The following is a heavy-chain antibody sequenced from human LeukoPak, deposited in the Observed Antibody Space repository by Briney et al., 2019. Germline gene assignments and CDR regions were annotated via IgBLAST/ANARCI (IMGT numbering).Heavy chain of an antibody. V-gene: IGHV1-24*01. CDR2: FDREDGGT. Sequence: ASVKVSCKLSGYSGTELDMHWVRQAPGKGLEWMGGFDREDGGTIYARKFQGRVTMTEDTSTDTAYMELSSLTSEDTAVYYCATHTISGVVTYAFQMWGRGTLVTVSS. D-gene: IGHD3-3*01. J-gene: IGHJ3*02. CDR3: ATHTISGVVTYAFQM. CDR1: GYSGTELD.